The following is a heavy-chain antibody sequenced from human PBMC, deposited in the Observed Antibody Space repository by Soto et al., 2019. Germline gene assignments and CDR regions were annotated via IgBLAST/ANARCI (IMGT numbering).Heavy chain of an antibody. CDR1: GGSSSNHY. V-gene: IGHV4-59*11. J-gene: IGHJ4*02. CDR2: IYYNWNT. CDR3: ARSNWYSEY. D-gene: IGHD7-27*01. Sequence: QVQLQESGPGLVKPSETLSLTCTVSGGSSSNHYWSWIRQPPGKGLEWIGYIYYNWNTNYNPSLKSRVTMSVDTSMNQFSLKLSSVTAADTAVYYCARSNWYSEYWGQGTLVTVSS.